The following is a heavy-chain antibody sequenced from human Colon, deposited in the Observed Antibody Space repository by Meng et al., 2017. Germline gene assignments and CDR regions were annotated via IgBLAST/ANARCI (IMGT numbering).Heavy chain of an antibody. D-gene: IGHD3-10*01. CDR3: ARDGSGRVAWFDP. V-gene: IGHV4-34*01. CDR2: SHPSGSS. J-gene: IGHJ5*02. Sequence: VPLRPLCTGLFTASDPLCLPLSCYGGCFSNYYLSWRRQPPVKGLEGIGESHPSGSSYYSPSLQSRVTITLDTSKNQFSLTLSSLTAAATAVYYCARDGSGRVAWFDPWGQGTLVTVSS. CDR1: GGCFSNYY.